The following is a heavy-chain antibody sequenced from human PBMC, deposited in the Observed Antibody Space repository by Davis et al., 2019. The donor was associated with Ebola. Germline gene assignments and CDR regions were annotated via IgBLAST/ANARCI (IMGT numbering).Heavy chain of an antibody. CDR2: SVNDETTQ. CDR3: ARDHFEGSLDY. Sequence: LSLTCATSGFGLAPYGMHWVRQAPGKGLEWVSMSVNDETTQYYGDSVRGRFTMSRDNSRNMIYLQMNSLRAEDTGVYYCARDHFEGSLDYWGQGTLVTVAS. J-gene: IGHJ4*02. CDR1: GFGLAPYG. D-gene: IGHD1-26*01. V-gene: IGHV3-33*01.